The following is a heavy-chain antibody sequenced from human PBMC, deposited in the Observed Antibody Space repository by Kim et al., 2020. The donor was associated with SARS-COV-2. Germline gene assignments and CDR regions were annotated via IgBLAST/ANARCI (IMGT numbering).Heavy chain of an antibody. D-gene: IGHD2-2*03. Sequence: DSVKGRFTISRDNSKNTLYLQMNSLRAEDTAVYYCARDGYCSSTSCFGGYWGQGTLVTVSS. J-gene: IGHJ4*02. CDR3: ARDGYCSSTSCFGGY. V-gene: IGHV3-30*07.